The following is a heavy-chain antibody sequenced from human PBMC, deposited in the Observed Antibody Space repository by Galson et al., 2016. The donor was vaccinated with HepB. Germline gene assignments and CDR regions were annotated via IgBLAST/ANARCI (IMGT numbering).Heavy chain of an antibody. V-gene: IGHV3-53*01. D-gene: IGHD2/OR15-2a*01. J-gene: IGHJ4*02. CDR1: GFTVSNNY. CDR2: IYSHGDT. CDR3: SRDRHRLSQNTVIGL. Sequence: SLRLSCAASGFTVSNNYMKWVRQAPGKGLEWVSLIYSHGDTRYADSVKGRFTISRDNFKNTVYLHMNNLRAEDTAMYYCSRDRHRLSQNTVIGLWGQGTLVTVSS.